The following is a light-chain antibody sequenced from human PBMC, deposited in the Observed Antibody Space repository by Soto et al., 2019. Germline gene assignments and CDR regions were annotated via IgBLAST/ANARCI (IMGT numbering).Light chain of an antibody. CDR3: QQYSSWPPIT. J-gene: IGKJ5*01. CDR1: QSVGSN. V-gene: IGKV3-15*01. CDR2: GAS. Sequence: EIVMTQSPATLSVSPGERATLSCRASQSVGSNLAWYQQKPDQAPRLLISGASTRATSIPARFSGSGSGTEFTLTISSLQSEDFAVYYCQQYSSWPPITFGQGTRLEIK.